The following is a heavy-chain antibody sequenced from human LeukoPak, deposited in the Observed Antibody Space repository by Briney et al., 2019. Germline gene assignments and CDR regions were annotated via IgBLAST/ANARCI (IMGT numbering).Heavy chain of an antibody. CDR3: AKHGRFTGGNSEIDY. CDR1: GFTFSNYA. V-gene: IGHV3-23*01. Sequence: QPGGSLRLSCAASGFTFSNYAMTWVRQAPGEGLEWVSDISGSGSTTYYADSVKDRFTISRDNSKNTLYLQVDSLRAEDTALYYCAKHGRFTGGNSEIDYWGQGTLVTVSS. D-gene: IGHD4-23*01. J-gene: IGHJ4*02. CDR2: ISGSGSTT.